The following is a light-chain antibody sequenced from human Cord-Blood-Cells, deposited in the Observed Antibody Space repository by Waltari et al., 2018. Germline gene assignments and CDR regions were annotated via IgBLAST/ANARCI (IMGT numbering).Light chain of an antibody. CDR1: SSDVGGYNY. Sequence: QSALTQPPSASGSPGQSVTISCTGTSSDVGGYNYVSWYQQHPGKPPKLMIYEVSKRPSGFPDRFSGSKSGNTASLTVSELQSEDEADYYCSSYAGSNNHVVFGGGTKLTVL. V-gene: IGLV2-8*01. CDR2: EVS. J-gene: IGLJ2*01. CDR3: SSYAGSNNHVV.